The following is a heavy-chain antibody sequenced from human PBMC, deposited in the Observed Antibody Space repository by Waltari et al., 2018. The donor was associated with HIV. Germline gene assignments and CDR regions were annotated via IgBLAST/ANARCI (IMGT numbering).Heavy chain of an antibody. V-gene: IGHV3-15*01. CDR2: IKSKTNGGTT. D-gene: IGHD2-2*01. CDR3: TTWQVGSY. Sequence: EVQLVESGGGLVKPGGSLRLPCAASGFTFSDAWMTWVRQAAGKGLEWVGRIKSKTNGGTTDYGAPVKGRFTISRDDSKNTLYLQMNSLKTEDTAVYYCTTWQVGSYWGQGTLVTVSS. J-gene: IGHJ4*02. CDR1: GFTFSDAW.